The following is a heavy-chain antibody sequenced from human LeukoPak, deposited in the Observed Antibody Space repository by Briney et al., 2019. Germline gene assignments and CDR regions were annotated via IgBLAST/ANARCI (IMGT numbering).Heavy chain of an antibody. Sequence: SETLSLTCTVSGDSISSYFWTWIRQPPGKGLEWIGEINHSGSTNYNPSLKSRVTISVDTSKNQFSLKLSSVTAADTAVYYCARGGGWFDPWGQGTLVTVSS. CDR2: INHSGST. CDR1: GDSISSYF. J-gene: IGHJ5*02. V-gene: IGHV4-34*01. CDR3: ARGGGWFDP.